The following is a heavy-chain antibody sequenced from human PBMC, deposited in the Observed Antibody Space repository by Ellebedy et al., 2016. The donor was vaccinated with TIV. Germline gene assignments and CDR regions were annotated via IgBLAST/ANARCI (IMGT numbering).Heavy chain of an antibody. CDR3: ARDEEGCIDCYNGMDV. J-gene: IGHJ6*02. D-gene: IGHD2-21*01. CDR2: RWFERSQK. Sequence: GGYLRLSCAASGFTSSSYVVHWVPQAPGKGLEWGAVRWFERSQKYYAKSVKGRFTISRDNSKNMMYLQMNGLRVEDTAVYYCARDEEGCIDCYNGMDVWGQGTTVTVSS. CDR1: GFTSSSYV. V-gene: IGHV3-33*01.